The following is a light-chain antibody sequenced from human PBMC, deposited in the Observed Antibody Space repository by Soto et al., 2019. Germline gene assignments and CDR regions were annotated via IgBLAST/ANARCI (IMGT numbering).Light chain of an antibody. V-gene: IGKV3-20*01. CDR2: TAS. J-gene: IGKJ1*01. CDR1: QSVSSY. CDR3: QQYGSSPWA. Sequence: EIVLTQSPATLSLSPXERXXXXGRASQSVSSYLAWYQQKPGRAPRLLIYTASTRATDIPDRFSGSGSGTDFTLTISRLEPEDVAVYYCQQYGSSPWAFGQGTKVDIK.